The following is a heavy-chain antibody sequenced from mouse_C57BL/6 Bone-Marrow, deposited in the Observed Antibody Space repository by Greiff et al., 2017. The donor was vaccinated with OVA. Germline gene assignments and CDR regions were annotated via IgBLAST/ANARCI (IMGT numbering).Heavy chain of an antibody. CDR2: INPYNGGT. Sequence: VKPGASVKMSCKASGYTFTDYYMNWVKQSHGKSLEWIGVINPYNGGTSYNQKFKGKATLPVDKSSSTAYMELNSLTSEDSAVYYCARSDYYGSIYWFAYWGQGTLVTVSA. J-gene: IGHJ3*01. D-gene: IGHD1-1*01. CDR1: GYTFTDYY. V-gene: IGHV1-19*01. CDR3: ARSDYYGSIYWFAY.